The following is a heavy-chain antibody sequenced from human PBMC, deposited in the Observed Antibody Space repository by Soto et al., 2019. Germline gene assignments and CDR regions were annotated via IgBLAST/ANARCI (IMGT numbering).Heavy chain of an antibody. CDR1: GGTFSSYA. Sequence: QVQLVQSGAEVKKPGSSVKVSCKASGGTFSSYAISWVRQAPGPGLEWMGGIIPIVGSANYAQKFHGRVTITADESTSTAYMELSSLRSEDTAVYYCARSQGSSTSLEIYYYYYYGMDVWGQGTTVTVSS. CDR2: IIPIVGSA. V-gene: IGHV1-69*01. J-gene: IGHJ6*02. CDR3: ARSQGSSTSLEIYYYYYYGMDV. D-gene: IGHD2-2*01.